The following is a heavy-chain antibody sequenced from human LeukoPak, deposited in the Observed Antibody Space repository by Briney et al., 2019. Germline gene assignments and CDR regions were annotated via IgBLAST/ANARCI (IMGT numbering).Heavy chain of an antibody. J-gene: IGHJ4*02. CDR1: GGTFTSYA. CDR2: INAGNGNT. V-gene: IGHV1-3*03. D-gene: IGHD6-13*01. Sequence: ASVKVSCKASGGTFTSYAMHWVRQAPGQRLEWMGWINAGNGNTKYSQEFQGRVTITRDTSASTAYMELSSLRSEDMAVYYCARSGIAAAGVFFNYWGQGTLVTVSS. CDR3: ARSGIAAAGVFFNY.